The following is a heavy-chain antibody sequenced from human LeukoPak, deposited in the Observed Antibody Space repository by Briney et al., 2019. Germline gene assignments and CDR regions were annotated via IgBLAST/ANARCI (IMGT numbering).Heavy chain of an antibody. CDR1: GFTFTTYA. D-gene: IGHD5-12*01. V-gene: IGHV3-23*01. CDR3: ARGGGLYYYGMDV. CDR2: IGDTT. J-gene: IGHJ6*02. Sequence: RGTPSLSCALSGFTFTTYAITRVPQAPGQRLEWVSTIGDTTYYADSVKGRFNISRDNSKNTLYLQMQSLRAEDTAVYYCARGGGLYYYGMDVWGQGTTVTVSS.